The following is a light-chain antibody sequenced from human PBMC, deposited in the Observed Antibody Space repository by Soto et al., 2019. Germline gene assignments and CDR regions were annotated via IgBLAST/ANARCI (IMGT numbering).Light chain of an antibody. V-gene: IGLV1-40*01. CDR1: SSNIGAGYY. Sequence: QPVLTQPPSVSGAPGQRVTISCTGSSSNIGAGYYVHWYQQLPGTAPKLLIYGNSNRPSGVPDRFSGSKSGTSASLAITGLQAEDEADYSCQSYDSSLSGRYVFGTGTKLTVL. CDR2: GNS. J-gene: IGLJ1*01. CDR3: QSYDSSLSGRYV.